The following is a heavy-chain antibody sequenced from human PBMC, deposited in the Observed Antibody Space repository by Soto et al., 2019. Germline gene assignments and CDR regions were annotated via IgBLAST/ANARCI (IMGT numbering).Heavy chain of an antibody. D-gene: IGHD2-2*02. CDR2: ISYDGSNK. CDR3: ARGLGYCSSTSCHTGEFY. J-gene: IGHJ4*02. V-gene: IGHV3-30-3*01. CDR1: GFTFSSYA. Sequence: ESVGGVVQPGRSLRLSCAASGFTFSSYAMHWVRQAPGKGLEWVAVISYDGSNKYYADSVKGRFTISRDNSKNTLYLQMNSLRAEDTAVYYCARGLGYCSSTSCHTGEFYWGQGTLVTVSS.